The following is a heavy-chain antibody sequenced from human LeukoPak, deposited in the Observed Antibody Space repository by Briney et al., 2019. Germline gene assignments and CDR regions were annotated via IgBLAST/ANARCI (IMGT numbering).Heavy chain of an antibody. V-gene: IGHV4-4*09. CDR1: GGSISSYY. J-gene: IGHJ6*03. D-gene: IGHD1-1*01. CDR2: IYTSGST. CDR3: AATMDRAPYYYYYMDV. Sequence: SETLSLTCTVSGGSISSYYWSWLRQPPGKGLEWIGYIYTSGSTNYNPSLKSRVTISVDTSKNQFSLKLSSVTAADTAVYYCAATMDRAPYYYYYMDVWGKGTTVTVPS.